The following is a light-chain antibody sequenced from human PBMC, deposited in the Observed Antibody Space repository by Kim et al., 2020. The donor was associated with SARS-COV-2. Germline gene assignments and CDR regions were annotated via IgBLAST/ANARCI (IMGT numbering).Light chain of an antibody. J-gene: IGKJ4*01. CDR2: EAS. CDR1: QDIRSW. Sequence: ASVGDRVTITGRAGQDIRSWLGWNQQKPGKAPKVLIYEASNWQSGVPSRFSGSGSGTDFTLTINSLQPEDFATYYGQQTHSFPLTFGGGTKVDIK. CDR3: QQTHSFPLT. V-gene: IGKV1D-12*01.